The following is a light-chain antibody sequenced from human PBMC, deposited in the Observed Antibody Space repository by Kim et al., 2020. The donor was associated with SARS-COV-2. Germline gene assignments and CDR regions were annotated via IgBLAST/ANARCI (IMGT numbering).Light chain of an antibody. Sequence: SVFPGKTASITCSGDKLGDKYASWYQQKPGQSPVLVIYQDNKRPSGIPERFSGSNSGNTATLTISGTQAMDEADYYCQAWDSSTYVFGPGTKVTVL. CDR2: QDN. V-gene: IGLV3-1*01. CDR3: QAWDSSTYV. CDR1: KLGDKY. J-gene: IGLJ1*01.